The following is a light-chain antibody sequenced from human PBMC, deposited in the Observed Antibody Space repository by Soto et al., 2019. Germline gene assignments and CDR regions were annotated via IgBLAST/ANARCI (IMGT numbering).Light chain of an antibody. V-gene: IGKV1-39*01. CDR3: QQSYYNPT. Sequence: DIQMTQSPSSLSASVGDRVTITCRASQSVSNYLHWYQQKPGKAPNLLIYDASSLQSGVPSRFSGSWSGTDFTLTISSLQHEDFATYYCQQSYYNPTFGQGTKVEIK. CDR1: QSVSNY. J-gene: IGKJ1*01. CDR2: DAS.